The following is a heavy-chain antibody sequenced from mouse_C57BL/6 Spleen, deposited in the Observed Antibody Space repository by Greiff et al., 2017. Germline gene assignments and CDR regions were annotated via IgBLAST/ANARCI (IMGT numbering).Heavy chain of an antibody. J-gene: IGHJ3*01. CDR3: ARRDYDNDGGLAY. CDR2: ISNGGGST. CDR1: GFTFSDYY. D-gene: IGHD2-4*01. V-gene: IGHV5-12*01. Sequence: EVQLVESGGGLVQPGGSLKLSCAASGFTFSDYYMYWVRQTPEKRLEWVAYISNGGGSTYYPDTVKGRFTISRDNAKNTLYLQMSRLKSEYTAMYYCARRDYDNDGGLAYWGQGTLVTVSA.